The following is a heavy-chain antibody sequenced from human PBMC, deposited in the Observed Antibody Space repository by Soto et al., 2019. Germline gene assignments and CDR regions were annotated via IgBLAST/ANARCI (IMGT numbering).Heavy chain of an antibody. CDR1: GGSITSFNW. Sequence: SETLSLTCAVSGGSITSFNWWSWVRQPPGKGLEWIGYIYHSGSTNYNPSLKSRVTISVDTFKNQFSLELISVTAADTAVYYCARQPGYYDILTGYSTYYFDYWGQGTPVTVSS. CDR2: IYHSGST. J-gene: IGHJ4*02. CDR3: ARQPGYYDILTGYSTYYFDY. V-gene: IGHV4-4*02. D-gene: IGHD3-9*01.